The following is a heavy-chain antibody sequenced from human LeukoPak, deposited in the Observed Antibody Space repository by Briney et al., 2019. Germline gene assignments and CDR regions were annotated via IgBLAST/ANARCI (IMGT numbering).Heavy chain of an antibody. Sequence: ASVKVSCKASGGTFSSYAISWVRQAPGQGLEWMGGIIPIFGTANYAQKFQGRVTITTDESTSTAYMELSSLRSEDTAVYYCAREVDIVATTDGAYYYGMDVWGQGTTVTVSS. D-gene: IGHD5-12*01. CDR2: IIPIFGTA. V-gene: IGHV1-69*05. CDR1: GGTFSSYA. CDR3: AREVDIVATTDGAYYYGMDV. J-gene: IGHJ6*02.